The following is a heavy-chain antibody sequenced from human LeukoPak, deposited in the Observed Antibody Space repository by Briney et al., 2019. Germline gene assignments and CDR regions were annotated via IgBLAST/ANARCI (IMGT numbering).Heavy chain of an antibody. Sequence: PGGSLRLSCAASGFTVSSNCMSWVRQAPGKGLEWVSVIYSGGSTYYADSVKGRFTISRDNSKNTLYLQMNSLRAEDTAVYYFARTSTDCSGGSCYVDYWGQGTLVTVSS. D-gene: IGHD2-15*01. CDR1: GFTVSSNC. CDR2: IYSGGST. J-gene: IGHJ4*02. CDR3: ARTSTDCSGGSCYVDY. V-gene: IGHV3-53*01.